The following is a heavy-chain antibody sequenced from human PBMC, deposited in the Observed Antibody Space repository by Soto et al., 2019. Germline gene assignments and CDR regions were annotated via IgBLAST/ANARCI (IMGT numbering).Heavy chain of an antibody. CDR3: AAGGVAIFGVAYAFDI. Sequence: GASVKVSCKASGFTFTSSAMQWVRQARGQRLEWIGWIVVGSGNTNYAQKFQERVTITRDMSTSAAYMELSSLRSEDTAVYYCAAGGVAIFGVAYAFDIWGQGTMVTVSS. J-gene: IGHJ3*02. CDR1: GFTFTSSA. V-gene: IGHV1-58*02. CDR2: IVVGSGNT. D-gene: IGHD3-3*01.